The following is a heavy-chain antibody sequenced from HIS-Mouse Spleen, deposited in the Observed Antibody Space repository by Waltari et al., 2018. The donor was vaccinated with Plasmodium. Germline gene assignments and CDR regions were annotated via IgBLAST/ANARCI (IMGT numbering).Heavy chain of an antibody. D-gene: IGHD6-13*01. CDR3: ARDLAAAGHFDY. CDR2: INPNSGGK. V-gene: IGHV1-2*02. Sequence: QVQLVQAGAEVKNPGASVKVSCKAAGYPLNGHHMQWVRQAPGQGLEWKGWINPNSGGKNYAQKFQGRVTMTRDTSISTAYMELSRLRSDDTAVYYCARDLAAAGHFDYWGQGTLVTVSS. J-gene: IGHJ4*02. CDR1: GYPLNGHH.